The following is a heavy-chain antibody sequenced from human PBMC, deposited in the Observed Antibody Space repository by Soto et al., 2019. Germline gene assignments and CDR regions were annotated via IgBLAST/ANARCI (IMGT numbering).Heavy chain of an antibody. D-gene: IGHD4-17*01. J-gene: IGHJ1*01. CDR2: VSPKSGNT. Sequence: QIQLVQSGAEVKKPGASVKVSCKASGYNFFDYGVSWVRQAPGQGLEWMGGVSPKSGNTDFARKVQGRVTMTADTSTNTAYLELRGLRSDDTAVYYCARGRTVSSIGPLLVWGQGTLVSVSS. CDR3: ARGRTVSSIGPLLV. CDR1: GYNFFDYG. V-gene: IGHV1-18*01.